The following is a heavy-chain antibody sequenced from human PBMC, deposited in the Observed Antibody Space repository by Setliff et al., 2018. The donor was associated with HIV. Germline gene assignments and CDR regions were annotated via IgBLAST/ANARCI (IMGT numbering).Heavy chain of an antibody. Sequence: ASVKVSCKVSGYTLTELSMHWVRQAPGKGLEWMGGFDPEDGETIYAQKFQGRVTMTADKSTSTAYMELSSLRSENTAVYYCAVYGSPTYYFDYWGQGTPVTVSS. J-gene: IGHJ4*02. V-gene: IGHV1-24*01. CDR2: FDPEDGET. CDR1: GYTLTELS. D-gene: IGHD6-13*01. CDR3: AVYGSPTYYFDY.